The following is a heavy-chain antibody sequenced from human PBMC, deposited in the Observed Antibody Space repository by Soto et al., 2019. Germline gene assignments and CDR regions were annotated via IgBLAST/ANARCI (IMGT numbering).Heavy chain of an antibody. CDR1: GGSFSGYY. Sequence: SETLSLTCAVYGGSFSGYYWSWIRRPPGKGLEWIGEINHSGSTNYNPSLKSRVTISVDTSKNQFSLKLSSVTAADTAVYYCAGGGQQLVRYYYYGMDVWGQGTTVTVS. CDR3: AGGGQQLVRYYYYGMDV. J-gene: IGHJ6*02. V-gene: IGHV4-34*01. D-gene: IGHD6-13*01. CDR2: INHSGST.